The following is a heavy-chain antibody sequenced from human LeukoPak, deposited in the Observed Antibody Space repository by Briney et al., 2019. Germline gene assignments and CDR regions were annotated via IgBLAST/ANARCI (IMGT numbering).Heavy chain of an antibody. V-gene: IGHV3-30*18. Sequence: GGSLRLSCAASGFTFSHYAMHWVRQAPGKGLDWVAVISYDGTNTYYADSVKGRFTISRDNSKNTLSLQMNSLRAEDTAVYYCAKGGYYASSGSYAFDIWGQGTVVTVSS. CDR3: AKGGYYASSGSYAFDI. J-gene: IGHJ3*02. CDR1: GFTFSHYA. CDR2: ISYDGTNT. D-gene: IGHD3-22*01.